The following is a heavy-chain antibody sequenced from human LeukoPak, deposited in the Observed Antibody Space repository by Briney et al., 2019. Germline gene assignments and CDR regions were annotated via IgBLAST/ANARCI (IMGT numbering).Heavy chain of an antibody. V-gene: IGHV4-38-2*02. CDR2: IYHSGST. CDR3: AKSTFGETYNWFDP. J-gene: IGHJ5*02. CDR1: GYSISSGYY. Sequence: SETLSLTCTVSGYSISSGYYWGWIRQPPGKGLEWIGSIYHSGSTYYNPSLKSRVTISVDTSKNQFSLKLSSVTAADTAVYYCAKSTFGETYNWFDPWGQGTLVTVSS. D-gene: IGHD3-10*01.